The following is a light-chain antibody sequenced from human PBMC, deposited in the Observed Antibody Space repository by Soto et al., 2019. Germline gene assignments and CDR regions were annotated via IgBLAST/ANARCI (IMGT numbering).Light chain of an antibody. CDR2: KAS. V-gene: IGKV1-5*03. Sequence: IQMTQSPSTLSASVGDRVTITCRASQNINTWLAWYQQKPGKAPKLLMHKASILETGVPSRFSGSGSGTDFTLTISSLQPDGFATYYCQQYDSLSAFGQGTKVEIK. CDR3: QQYDSLSA. J-gene: IGKJ1*01. CDR1: QNINTW.